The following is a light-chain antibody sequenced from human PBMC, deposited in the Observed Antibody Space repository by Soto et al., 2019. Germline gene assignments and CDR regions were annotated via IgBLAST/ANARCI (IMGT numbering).Light chain of an antibody. CDR1: QSASSSS. CDR3: QQYGSSPLT. V-gene: IGKV3-20*01. Sequence: EIVLTQSPGTLSLSPGERATLSCRASQSASSSSLAWYQQKPGQAPRLXIYDASIRATGIPNRFSGSGSGTDFTLTISRLEPEDSAVYYCQQYGSSPLTFGGGTKVDIK. J-gene: IGKJ4*01. CDR2: DAS.